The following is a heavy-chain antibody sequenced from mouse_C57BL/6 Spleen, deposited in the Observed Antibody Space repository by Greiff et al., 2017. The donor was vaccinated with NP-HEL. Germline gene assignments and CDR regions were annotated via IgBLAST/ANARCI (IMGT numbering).Heavy chain of an antibody. J-gene: IGHJ1*03. CDR1: GFNIKDDY. V-gene: IGHV14-4*01. D-gene: IGHD1-1*01. CDR3: TTDGSSPRYFDV. Sequence: EVQLKQSGAELVRPGASVKLSCTASGFNIKDDYMHWVKQRPEQGLEWIGWIDPENGDTEYASKFQGKATITADTSSNTAYLQLSSLTSEDTAVYYCTTDGSSPRYFDVWGTGTTVTVSS. CDR2: IDPENGDT.